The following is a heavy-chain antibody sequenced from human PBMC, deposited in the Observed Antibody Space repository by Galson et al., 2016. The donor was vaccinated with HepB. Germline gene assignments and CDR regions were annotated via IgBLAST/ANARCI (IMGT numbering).Heavy chain of an antibody. J-gene: IGHJ6*02. D-gene: IGHD4-11*01. CDR2: MSSVGGNI. V-gene: IGHV3-30*18. CDR1: GFSFSNYG. CDR3: AKDLGTYDCSYPRPYYYYGMDL. Sequence: SLRLSCAASGFSFSNYGFHWVRQAPGKGLEWVAVMSSVGGNIYYADSVRGRFTISRDNSKNTLSLQMNSLRVEDAGVYYCAKDLGTYDCSYPRPYYYYGMDLWGQGTTVAVSS.